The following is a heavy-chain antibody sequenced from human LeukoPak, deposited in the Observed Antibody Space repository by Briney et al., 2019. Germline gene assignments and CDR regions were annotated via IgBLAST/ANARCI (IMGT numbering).Heavy chain of an antibody. CDR2: INANSGDT. CDR1: GYPFTNHG. J-gene: IGHJ4*02. Sequence: ASVKVSCKTSGYPFTNHGVSWVRQAPGQGLEWIGWINANSGDTNYAQRFQGRLTMTTDTSTTTAYMELRSPSSDDTAVYYCARDWPIVIADYWGQGTLVTVSS. CDR3: ARDWPIVIADY. D-gene: IGHD2/OR15-2a*01. V-gene: IGHV1-18*01.